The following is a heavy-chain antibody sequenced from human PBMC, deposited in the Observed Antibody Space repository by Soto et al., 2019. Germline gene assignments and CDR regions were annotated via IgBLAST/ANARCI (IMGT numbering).Heavy chain of an antibody. J-gene: IGHJ6*03. CDR1: GFTVSSRY. Sequence: EVQLVESGGGLVQPGGSLRLSCAASGFTVSSRYMSWVRQAPGKGLEWVSVIYSGGSTYYADSVKGRFTISRDNSKNTRYLQMNSLRAEDTAVYYCARVGGSGSYWYMDVWGKGTTVTVSS. CDR3: ARVGGSGSYWYMDV. CDR2: IYSGGST. V-gene: IGHV3-66*01. D-gene: IGHD3-10*01.